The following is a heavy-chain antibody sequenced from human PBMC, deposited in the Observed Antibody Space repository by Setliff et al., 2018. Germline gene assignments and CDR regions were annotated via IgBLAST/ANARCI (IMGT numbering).Heavy chain of an antibody. Sequence: PGGSLRLSCAASGFTFSSYWMSWVRQAPGKGLEWVGRIKSRTEGGTTDYAAPVKGRFTISRDDPGNTLYLQMSSLKTEDTAVYYCYTWLLYSSSWYRNHWGQGTLVTVSS. V-gene: IGHV3-15*01. D-gene: IGHD6-13*01. J-gene: IGHJ5*02. CDR1: GFTFSSYW. CDR3: YTWLLYSSSWYRNH. CDR2: IKSRTEGGTT.